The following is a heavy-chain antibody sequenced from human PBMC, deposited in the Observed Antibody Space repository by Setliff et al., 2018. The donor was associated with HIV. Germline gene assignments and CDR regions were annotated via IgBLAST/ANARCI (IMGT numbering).Heavy chain of an antibody. CDR3: ARDSYRHSFYFDN. CDR2: VFTSGVT. D-gene: IGHD3-16*02. J-gene: IGHJ4*02. V-gene: IGHV4-61*02. CDR1: GASIDRGSYY. Sequence: SETLSLTCAVSGASIDRGSYYWSWIRQPAGKGLEWIGRVFTSGVTNYNSSLKSRVTISLDTAKNHFTLELRSVTAADTAVYYCARDSYRHSFYFDNWGQGKLVTSPQ.